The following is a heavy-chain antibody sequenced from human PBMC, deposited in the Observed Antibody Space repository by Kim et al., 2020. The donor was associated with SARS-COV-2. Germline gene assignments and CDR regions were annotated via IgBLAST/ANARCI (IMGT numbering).Heavy chain of an antibody. D-gene: IGHD3-9*01. V-gene: IGHV1-18*01. CDR1: GYTFTSYG. CDR3: ARAWLGLRYFDWTPLNYYYYGMDV. Sequence: ASVKVSCKASGYTFTSYGISWVRQAPGQGLEWMGWISAYNGNTNYAQKLQGRVTMTTDTSTSTAYMELRSLRSDDTAVYYCARAWLGLRYFDWTPLNYYYYGMDVWGQGTTVTVSS. J-gene: IGHJ6*02. CDR2: ISAYNGNT.